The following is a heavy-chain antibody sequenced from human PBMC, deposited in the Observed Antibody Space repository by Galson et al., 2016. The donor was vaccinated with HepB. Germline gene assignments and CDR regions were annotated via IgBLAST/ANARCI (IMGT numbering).Heavy chain of an antibody. V-gene: IGHV3-23*01. CDR2: ISGSGGST. D-gene: IGHD1-26*01. J-gene: IGHJ4*02. Sequence: SLRLSCAASGITFGSYAMSWVRQAPGKGLEWVSGISGSGGSTHYADSVKGRFTVSGGSDTGTYYADSVKGRFTISRDNSKDKLYLQMNSLSAEDTAVYYGAKERWERLRGFDDWGQGALVTVSS. CDR1: GITFGSYA. CDR3: AKERWERLRGFDD.